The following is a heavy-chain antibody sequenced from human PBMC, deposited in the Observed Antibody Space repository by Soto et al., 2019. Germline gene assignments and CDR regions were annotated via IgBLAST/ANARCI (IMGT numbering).Heavy chain of an antibody. CDR1: GYSFTSHY. CDR3: ARVGPQHLWFGELLH. J-gene: IGHJ4*02. Sequence: QVQLVQSGAEVKKPGASVQVSCKASGYSFTSHYIQWVRQAPGQGLEWMGIINPGAGRTSYAEKFLDRGDKTTETYTSTAYMELSSLRSEDTAVYYCARVGPQHLWFGELLHRGQGTLVTVSS. CDR2: INPGAGRT. D-gene: IGHD3-10*01. V-gene: IGHV1-46*01.